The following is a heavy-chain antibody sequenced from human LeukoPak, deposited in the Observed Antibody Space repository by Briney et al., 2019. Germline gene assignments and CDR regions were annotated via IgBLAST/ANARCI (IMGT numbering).Heavy chain of an antibody. V-gene: IGHV1-69*13. CDR2: IIPIFGTA. D-gene: IGHD5-24*01. Sequence: GASVKVSCKASGGTFSSYAISWVRQAPGRGLEWMGGIIPIFGTANYAQKFQGRVTITADESTSIAYMELSSLRSEDTAVYYCARVGRWLQFGGFDYWGQGTLVTVSS. CDR3: ARVGRWLQFGGFDY. J-gene: IGHJ4*02. CDR1: GGTFSSYA.